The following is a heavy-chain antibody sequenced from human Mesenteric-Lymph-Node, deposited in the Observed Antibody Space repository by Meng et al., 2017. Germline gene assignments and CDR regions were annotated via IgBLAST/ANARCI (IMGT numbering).Heavy chain of an antibody. CDR2: IYRSGSN. CDR1: GYSISSGYY. V-gene: IGHV4-38-2*02. J-gene: IGHJ4*02. CDR3: ARDFGIEDGSYQGY. Sequence: SETLSLTCTVSGYSISSGYYWGWLRQPPGKGLEWIGSIYRSGSNYYNPSLKSRVTISVDTSKNQFSLKLSSVTAADTAVYYCARDFGIEDGSYQGYWGQGTLVTVSS. D-gene: IGHD1-26*01.